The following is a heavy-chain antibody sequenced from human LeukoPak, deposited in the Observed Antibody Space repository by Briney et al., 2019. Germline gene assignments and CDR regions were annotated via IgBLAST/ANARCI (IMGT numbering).Heavy chain of an antibody. Sequence: SETLSLTCTVSGGSFTSVYWSWIRQPAGKGLEWIGRFYTSGTTNYNPSLKSRVTMSADTSKNQFSLKLSSVTAADTAVYYCARCRHGNCDYFDYWGQGTLVTVSS. CDR1: GGSFTSVY. J-gene: IGHJ4*02. D-gene: IGHD1-7*01. V-gene: IGHV4-4*07. CDR2: FYTSGTT. CDR3: ARCRHGNCDYFDY.